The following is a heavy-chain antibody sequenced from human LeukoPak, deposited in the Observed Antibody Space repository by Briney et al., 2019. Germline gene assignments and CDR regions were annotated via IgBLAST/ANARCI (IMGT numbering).Heavy chain of an antibody. Sequence: SETLSLTCTVSGGSISSGDYYWSWIRQPPGKGLEWIGYIYYSGSTYYNPSLKSRVTISVDTSKNQFSLKLSSVTAADTAVYYCARGDGLDYGDPYFDYWGQGTLVTVSS. CDR3: ARGDGLDYGDPYFDY. CDR2: IYYSGST. CDR1: GGSISSGDYY. J-gene: IGHJ4*02. D-gene: IGHD4-17*01. V-gene: IGHV4-30-4*01.